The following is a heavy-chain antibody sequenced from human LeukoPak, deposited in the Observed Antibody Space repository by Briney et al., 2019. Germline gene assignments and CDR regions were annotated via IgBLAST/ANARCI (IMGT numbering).Heavy chain of an antibody. J-gene: IGHJ4*02. V-gene: IGHV1-18*01. Sequence: ASVKVSCKTSGYSFTNYDISWVRQAPGQGLEWMGWISAHQNNTTYAQKFQGRVTMTTDTSTNTAYMELRSLTSDDTAVYYCARAVGTYSGSYGNFDYWGQGTLVTVSS. CDR3: ARAVGTYSGSYGNFDY. CDR2: ISAHQNNT. D-gene: IGHD1-26*01. CDR1: GYSFTNYD.